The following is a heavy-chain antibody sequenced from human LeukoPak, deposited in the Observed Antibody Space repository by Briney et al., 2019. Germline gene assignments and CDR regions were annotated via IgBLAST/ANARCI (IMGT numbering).Heavy chain of an antibody. CDR2: ISKSGRST. CDR3: AKAIAAPVWYFDL. CDR1: GFTFSSYA. Sequence: PGGSLRLSCAASGFTFSSYAMSWVRQAPGPGLESVSGISKSGRSTSYADSVTGRFTISRDNSRKTLYLQMNTLRAEDTAVYYCAKAIAAPVWYFDLWGRGTLVTVSS. D-gene: IGHD6-13*01. V-gene: IGHV3-23*01. J-gene: IGHJ2*01.